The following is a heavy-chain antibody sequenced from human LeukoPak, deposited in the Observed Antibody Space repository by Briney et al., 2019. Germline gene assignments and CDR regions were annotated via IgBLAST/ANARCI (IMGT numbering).Heavy chain of an antibody. Sequence: GGSLRLSCVASGITFTGNWHWVRQAPGKGLVWVSLIRSDGSSTSYADSVKGRFTISRDSAKNTLYLQMNSLRVEDTAVYYCSPIGAGYWVQGTLVTVSS. D-gene: IGHD4/OR15-4a*01. J-gene: IGHJ4*02. CDR3: SPIGAGY. V-gene: IGHV3-74*01. CDR2: IRSDGSST. CDR1: GITFTGNW.